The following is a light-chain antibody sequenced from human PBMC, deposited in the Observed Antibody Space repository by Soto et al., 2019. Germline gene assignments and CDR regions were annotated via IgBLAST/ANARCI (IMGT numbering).Light chain of an antibody. J-gene: IGLJ2*01. CDR2: DVN. CDR1: SSDVGAYNL. CDR3: CSYAGANNLI. V-gene: IGLV2-8*01. Sequence: QSALTQPPSASGSPGQSVTISCTGTSSDVGAYNLISWYQQHPGTVPKIVIYDVNKRPSGVPDRFSGSKSGNTASLTVSGLQPDDEADYYCCSYAGANNLIFGGGTQLTVL.